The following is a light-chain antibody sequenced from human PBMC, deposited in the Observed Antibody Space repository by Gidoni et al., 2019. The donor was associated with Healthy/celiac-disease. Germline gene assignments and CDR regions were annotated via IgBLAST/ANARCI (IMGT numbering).Light chain of an antibody. J-gene: IGLJ2*01. CDR2: GNN. V-gene: IGLV1-47*01. CDR3: AAWDDSLSGVV. CDR1: SSNIGSNY. Sequence: QSVLTPTPSASGTPGQRVTISCSGSSSNIGSNYVYWYQQLPGTAPKLLIYGNNQRPSGVPDRFSVSKSGTSASLASSGLRSEDEADYYCAAWDDSLSGVVFGGGTKLTVL.